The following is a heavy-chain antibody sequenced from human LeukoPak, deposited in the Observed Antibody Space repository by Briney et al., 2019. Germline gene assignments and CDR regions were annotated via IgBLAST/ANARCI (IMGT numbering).Heavy chain of an antibody. Sequence: PSVTLSLTCTVSGGSISSYYWSWIRQPPGKGLEWIGYIYYSGSTNYNPSLKSRVTISVDTSKNQFSLKLSSVTAADTAVYYCAILGYSGYDFYFDYWGQGTLVTVSS. CDR1: GGSISSYY. CDR2: IYYSGST. J-gene: IGHJ4*02. D-gene: IGHD5-12*01. CDR3: AILGYSGYDFYFDY. V-gene: IGHV4-59*01.